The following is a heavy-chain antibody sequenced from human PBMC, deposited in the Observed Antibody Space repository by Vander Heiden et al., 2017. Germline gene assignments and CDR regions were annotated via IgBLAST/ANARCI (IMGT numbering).Heavy chain of an antibody. CDR1: GFTFDDYA. J-gene: IGHJ4*02. CDR2: ISWNSGSI. Sequence: EVQLVESGGGLVQPGRSLRLSCAASGFTFDDYAMHWVRQGPGKGLEWVSGISWNSGSIGYADSVKGRFTISRDNAKNSLYLQMNSLRAEDTALYYCAKEYYYGSGSYYKSSYFDYWGQGTLVTVSS. CDR3: AKEYYYGSGSYYKSSYFDY. D-gene: IGHD3-10*01. V-gene: IGHV3-9*01.